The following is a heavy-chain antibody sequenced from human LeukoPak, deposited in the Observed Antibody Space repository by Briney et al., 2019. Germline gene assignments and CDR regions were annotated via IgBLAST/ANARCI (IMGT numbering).Heavy chain of an antibody. CDR2: INPSGGST. CDR3: ARRVVRPGVRGAHYYYYYMDV. V-gene: IGHV1-46*01. D-gene: IGHD3-10*01. Sequence: PVASVKVSCKASGYTFTSYYMHWVRQAPGQGLEWMGIINPSGGSTSYAQKFQGRVTMTRDMSTSTVYMELSSLRSEDTAVYYCARRVVRPGVRGAHYYYYYMDVWGKGTTVTVSS. CDR1: GYTFTSYY. J-gene: IGHJ6*03.